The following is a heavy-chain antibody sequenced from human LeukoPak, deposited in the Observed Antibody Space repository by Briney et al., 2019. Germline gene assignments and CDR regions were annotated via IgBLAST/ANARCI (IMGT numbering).Heavy chain of an antibody. J-gene: IGHJ6*02. CDR3: ARMTYGSGSYQNGMDV. CDR2: INWNGGST. D-gene: IGHD3-10*01. V-gene: IGHV3-20*01. CDR1: GFTFDDYG. Sequence: GGSLRLSCAASGFTFDDYGMSWVRQAPGKGLEWVSGINWNGGSTGYADSVKGRFTISRDNAKNSLYLQMNSLRAEDTALYHCARMTYGSGSYQNGMDVWGQGTTVTVSS.